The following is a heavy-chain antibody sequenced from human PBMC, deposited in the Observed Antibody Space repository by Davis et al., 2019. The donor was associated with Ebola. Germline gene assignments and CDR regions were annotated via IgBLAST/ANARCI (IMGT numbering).Heavy chain of an antibody. J-gene: IGHJ6*02. CDR1: GGTFSSYA. CDR3: AGYCSSTSCQNARYYYYGMDV. D-gene: IGHD2-2*01. Sequence: AASVKVSCKASGGTFSSYAISWVRQAPGQGLEWMGGIIPIFGTANYAQKFQGRVTITADKSTSTAYMELSSLRSEDTAVYYCAGYCSSTSCQNARYYYYGMDVWGQGTTVTVSS. V-gene: IGHV1-69*06. CDR2: IIPIFGTA.